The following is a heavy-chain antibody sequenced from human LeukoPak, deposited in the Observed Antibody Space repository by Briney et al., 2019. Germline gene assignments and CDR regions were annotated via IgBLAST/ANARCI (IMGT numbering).Heavy chain of an antibody. CDR3: ARDSAVATIIMYYYDSRSYYFDY. CDR1: GYTFTSYY. CDR2: INPNSGGT. J-gene: IGHJ4*02. V-gene: IGHV1-2*02. Sequence: ASVKVSCKASGYTFTSYYIHWVRQAPGQGLEWMGWINPNSGGTNFAQKFQGRVTMTRDTSITTAYMELSSLRSGDTAVYYCARDSAVATIIMYYYDSRSYYFDYWGQGTLVTVSS. D-gene: IGHD3-22*01.